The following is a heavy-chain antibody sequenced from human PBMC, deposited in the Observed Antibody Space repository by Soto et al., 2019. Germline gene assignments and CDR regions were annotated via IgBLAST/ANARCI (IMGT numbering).Heavy chain of an antibody. CDR2: IKTDASEK. V-gene: IGHV3-7*01. Sequence: GSLRLSCAASGFTFSNYWMSWVRQAQGKGLEWLATIKTDASEKKYVDSVKGRFTVFRDNAKNSLYLQMDSLRAEDTAVYYCSRDSGCGAGNSVNHYLDCWGRGTLVTVSS. D-gene: IGHD3-10*01. J-gene: IGHJ4*01. CDR1: GFTFSNYW. CDR3: SRDSGCGAGNSVNHYLDC.